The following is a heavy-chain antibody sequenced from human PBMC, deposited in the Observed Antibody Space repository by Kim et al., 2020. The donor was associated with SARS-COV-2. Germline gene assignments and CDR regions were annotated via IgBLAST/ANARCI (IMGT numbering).Heavy chain of an antibody. CDR3: ACVVVFLIFSFAF. D-gene: IGHD3-3*01. CDR2: IYPYSCCS. Sequence: ASVKVSCKASGYTFTGYYMHWVRQAPGHGLEWMGRIYPYSCCSNFAQKFQGMVTMTSDTSISTAYMVLSWLCSVLSSVFFFACVVVFLIFSFAF. J-gene: IGHJ3*01. CDR1: GYTFTGYY. V-gene: IGHV1-2*06.